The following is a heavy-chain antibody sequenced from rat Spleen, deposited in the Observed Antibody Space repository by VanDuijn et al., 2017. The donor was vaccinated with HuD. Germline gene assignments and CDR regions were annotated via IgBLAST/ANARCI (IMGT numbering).Heavy chain of an antibody. CDR1: GFIFSRFP. V-gene: IGHV5-46*01. Sequence: EVKLVESGGGLVQPGRSLKLSCAASGFIFSRFPMAWVRQAPKKGLEWVASISTGGGNTYYRDSVKGRFTISRDNTKNTLYLQMNSLRSEDTATYYCARDTNYFDYWGHGVMVTVSS. CDR3: ARDTNYFDY. J-gene: IGHJ2*01. CDR2: ISTGGGNT.